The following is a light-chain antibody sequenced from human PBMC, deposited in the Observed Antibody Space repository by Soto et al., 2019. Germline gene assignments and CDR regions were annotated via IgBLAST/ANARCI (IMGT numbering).Light chain of an antibody. V-gene: IGKV3-15*01. CDR3: QQYNNWPLG. Sequence: EIVMTQSPATLSVSPGERATLSCRASQSVNSNLAWYQQKPGQAPRLLIYGASTRASGIPARFSGSGSGTDFTVTISSRQSEDFAVYYCQQYNNWPLGFGGGTKVEIK. J-gene: IGKJ4*01. CDR2: GAS. CDR1: QSVNSN.